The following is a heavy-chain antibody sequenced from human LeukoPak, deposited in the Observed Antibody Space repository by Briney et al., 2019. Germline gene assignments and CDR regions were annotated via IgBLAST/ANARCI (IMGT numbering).Heavy chain of an antibody. J-gene: IGHJ4*02. CDR1: GGSFSGYY. Sequence: PSETLSLTCALYGGSFSGYYWSWIRQPPGKGLEWIGEINHSGSTNYNPSLKSRVTISVDTSKNQFSLKLSSVTAADTAVYYCARGPIVVVPAAMSRLDYWGQGTLVTVSS. D-gene: IGHD2-2*01. V-gene: IGHV4-34*01. CDR3: ARGPIVVVPAAMSRLDY. CDR2: INHSGST.